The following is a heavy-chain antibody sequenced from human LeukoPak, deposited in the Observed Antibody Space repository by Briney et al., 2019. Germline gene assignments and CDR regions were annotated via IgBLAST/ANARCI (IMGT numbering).Heavy chain of an antibody. CDR1: GFTFSSYG. CDR3: ARDRIVEMATMDY. D-gene: IGHD5-24*01. Sequence: PGRSLRLSCAASGFTFSSYGMHWVRQAPGKGLEWVAVIWYDGSNKYYADSVKGRFTISRDNSKNTLYLQMNSLRAEDTAVYYCARDRIVEMATMDYWGQGTLVTVSS. J-gene: IGHJ4*02. CDR2: IWYDGSNK. V-gene: IGHV3-33*01.